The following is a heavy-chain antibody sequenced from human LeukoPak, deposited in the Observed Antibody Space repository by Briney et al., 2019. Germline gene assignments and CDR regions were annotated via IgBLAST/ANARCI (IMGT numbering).Heavy chain of an antibody. Sequence: GASVKVSCKASGGTFSSYAISWVRQAPGQGLEWMGRIIPILGIANYAQKFQGRVTITADKSTSTAYMELSSLRSEDTAVYYCARVDPAMVIDYWGQGTLVTVSS. CDR3: ARVDPAMVIDY. J-gene: IGHJ4*02. CDR2: IIPILGIA. CDR1: GGTFSSYA. V-gene: IGHV1-69*04. D-gene: IGHD5-18*01.